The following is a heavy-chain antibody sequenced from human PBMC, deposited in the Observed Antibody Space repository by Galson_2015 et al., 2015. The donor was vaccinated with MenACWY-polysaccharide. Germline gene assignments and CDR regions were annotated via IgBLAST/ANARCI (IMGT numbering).Heavy chain of an antibody. CDR3: ARELSYGASDY. D-gene: IGHD4-17*01. CDR1: GFTFSNYW. CDR2: VNGDGSYT. Sequence: SLRLSCAASGFTFSNYWMHWVRQASEKGLVWVSRVNGDGSYTQYSDSVKGRFTIFRDNAKNTLYLQMNSLRAEDTALYYRARELSYGASDYWGQGTLVTVSS. V-gene: IGHV3-74*03. J-gene: IGHJ4*02.